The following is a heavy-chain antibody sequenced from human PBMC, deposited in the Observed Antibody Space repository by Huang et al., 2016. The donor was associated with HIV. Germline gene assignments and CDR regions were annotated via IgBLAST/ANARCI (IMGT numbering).Heavy chain of an antibody. J-gene: IGHJ4*02. CDR3: ATVDYYDTSGPQRGYFDN. V-gene: IGHV1-69*11. Sequence: QVQLVQSGAEVKKPGSSVTVSCKASGGSFRNFAIGWVRPAPGQGLEGIVRIIPTLGTANNAQKFQGRVTIIADESTSTAYMELSSLRSEDTAVYYCATVDYYDTSGPQRGYFDNWGQGTLVTVSS. CDR2: IIPTLGTA. CDR1: GGSFRNFA. D-gene: IGHD3-22*01.